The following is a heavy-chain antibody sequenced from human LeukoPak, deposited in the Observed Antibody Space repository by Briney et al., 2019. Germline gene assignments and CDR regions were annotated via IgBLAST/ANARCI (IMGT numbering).Heavy chain of an antibody. CDR1: GFTFSSYG. D-gene: IGHD6-19*01. V-gene: IGHV3-23*01. J-gene: IGHJ4*02. Sequence: GGSLRLSCAASGFTFSSYGMSWVRQAPGKGLEWVSAISGSGGSTYYADSVKGRFTISRDNSKNTLYLQMNSLRAEDTAVYYCAKPYKYSSGWYVAGPVDYWGQGTLVTVSS. CDR3: AKPYKYSSGWYVAGPVDY. CDR2: ISGSGGST.